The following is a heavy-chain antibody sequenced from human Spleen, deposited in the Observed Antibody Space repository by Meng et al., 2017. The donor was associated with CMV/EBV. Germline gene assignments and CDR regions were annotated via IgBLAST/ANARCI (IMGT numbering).Heavy chain of an antibody. CDR3: AKYSAVGERLYYFDY. Sequence: SLKISCEASGFMFDVYAMHWVRQVPGRGLEWVSGINYNGVTTDYAGPVRGRFTISRDNARNILYLQMDSVRPDDTAVYYCAKYSAVGERLYYFDYWGQGTLVTVSS. D-gene: IGHD2-21*01. V-gene: IGHV3-9*01. J-gene: IGHJ4*02. CDR1: GFMFDVYA. CDR2: INYNGVTT.